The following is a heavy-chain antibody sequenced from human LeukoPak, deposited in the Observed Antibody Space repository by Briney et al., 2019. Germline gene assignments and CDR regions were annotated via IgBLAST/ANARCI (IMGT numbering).Heavy chain of an antibody. CDR3: ARGESDILTGYASFFDY. V-gene: IGHV4-34*01. D-gene: IGHD3-9*01. Sequence: PSETLSLTCAVYGGSFSGYYWSWIRQPPGKGLEWIGEINHSGSTNYNPSLKSRVTISVDTSKNQFSLKLSSVTAADTAVYYCARGESDILTGYASFFDYWGQGTLVTVSS. CDR2: INHSGST. J-gene: IGHJ4*02. CDR1: GGSFSGYY.